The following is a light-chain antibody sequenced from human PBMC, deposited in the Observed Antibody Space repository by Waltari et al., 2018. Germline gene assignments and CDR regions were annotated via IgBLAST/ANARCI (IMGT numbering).Light chain of an antibody. CDR1: QSIDNY. CDR2: DAS. V-gene: IGKV3-11*01. CDR3: QQFDNLVYT. Sequence: EIVLTQSPATLSLSPGERATLSCRASQSIDNYLAWYQQKPGQAPRLLIYDASYRATGIPVRFSGSGSGTDFTLTISSLEPEDIATYYCQQFDNLVYTFGQGTKLEIK. J-gene: IGKJ2*01.